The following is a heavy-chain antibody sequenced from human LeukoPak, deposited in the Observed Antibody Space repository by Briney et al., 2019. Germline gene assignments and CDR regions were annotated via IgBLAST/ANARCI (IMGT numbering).Heavy chain of an antibody. V-gene: IGHV4-39*07. Sequence: PSETLSLTCTVSGGSISSSNFYWGWIRQPPGKGLEWIGSIYYSGSTYYNPSLKSRVTISVDTSKNQFSLKLSSVTAADTAVYYCARGGIGPPRRRAKLSQEGSYGYMDVWGKGTTVTVSS. D-gene: IGHD5-18*01. CDR1: GGSISSSNFY. J-gene: IGHJ6*03. CDR3: ARGGIGPPRRRAKLSQEGSYGYMDV. CDR2: IYYSGST.